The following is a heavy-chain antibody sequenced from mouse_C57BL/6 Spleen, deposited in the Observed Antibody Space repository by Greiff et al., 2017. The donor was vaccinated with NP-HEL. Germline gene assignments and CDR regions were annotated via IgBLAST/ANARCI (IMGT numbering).Heavy chain of an antibody. J-gene: IGHJ3*01. V-gene: IGHV1-54*01. D-gene: IGHD2-4*01. Sequence: QVQLKQSGAELVRPGTSVKVSCKASGYAFTNYLIEWVKQRPGQGLEWIGVINPGSGGTNYNEKFKGKATLTADKSSSTAYMQLSSLTSEDSAVYFCARDVYDYPWFAYGGQGTLVTVSA. CDR3: ARDVYDYPWFAY. CDR2: INPGSGGT. CDR1: GYAFTNYL.